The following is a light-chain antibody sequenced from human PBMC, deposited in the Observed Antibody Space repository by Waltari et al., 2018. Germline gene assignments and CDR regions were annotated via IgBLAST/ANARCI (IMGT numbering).Light chain of an antibody. CDR3: QHYVRLPAT. V-gene: IGKV3-20*01. J-gene: IGKJ1*01. CDR2: GTS. Sequence: EIVLTQAQGTLSLSPGERASLSCRASQSVSRAVVGYQQKPGQAPRLLMYGTSNRATGIPDRFSGSGSGTDFSLTISSLEPEDVAVYFCQHYVRLPATFGQGTKVEIK. CDR1: QSVSRAV.